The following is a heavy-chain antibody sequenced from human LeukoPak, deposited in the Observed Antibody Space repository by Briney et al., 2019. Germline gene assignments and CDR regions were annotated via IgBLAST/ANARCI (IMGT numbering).Heavy chain of an antibody. CDR2: IDAAGGST. Sequence: GGSLRLSCAASGVTLSSYAMSWVRQAPGKGLEWVSAIDAAGGSTFYADSVKGRFTISRDNSKNTLYLQMNSLRAEDTAVYYCARSKVTTGAFDIWGQGTMVTVSS. CDR1: GVTLSSYA. J-gene: IGHJ3*02. D-gene: IGHD4-17*01. V-gene: IGHV3-23*01. CDR3: ARSKVTTGAFDI.